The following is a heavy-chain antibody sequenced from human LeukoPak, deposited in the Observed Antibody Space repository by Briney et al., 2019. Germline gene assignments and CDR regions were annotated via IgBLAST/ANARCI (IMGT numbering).Heavy chain of an antibody. D-gene: IGHD3-10*01. CDR3: ASGGDGSGSYPDVGMLSDY. CDR1: GYTFTGYY. Sequence: EASVKVSCKASGYTFTGYYMHWVRQAPGQGLEWMGIINPSGGSTSYAQKFQGRVTMTRDTSTSTVYMELSSLRSEDTAVYYCASGGDGSGSYPDVGMLSDYWGQGTLVTVSS. V-gene: IGHV1-46*01. CDR2: INPSGGST. J-gene: IGHJ4*02.